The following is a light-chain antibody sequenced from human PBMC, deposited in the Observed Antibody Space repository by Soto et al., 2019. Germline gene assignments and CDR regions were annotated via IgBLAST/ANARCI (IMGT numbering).Light chain of an antibody. CDR2: AAS. V-gene: IGKV1-12*01. Sequence: DVQMTQSPSSVSASVGDRVTITCRARQGLSSWLAWYQQKPGQAPKLLIYAASSLQSGVPSRFGGSGSGTDFTLTISSLQPEDFATYYCQQAHNFPLTFGGGTKVEIK. CDR3: QQAHNFPLT. J-gene: IGKJ4*01. CDR1: QGLSSW.